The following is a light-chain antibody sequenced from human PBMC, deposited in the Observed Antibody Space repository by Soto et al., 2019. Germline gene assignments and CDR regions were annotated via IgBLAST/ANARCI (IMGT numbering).Light chain of an antibody. Sequence: IQMTQSPSSLSASVGDRVTITCRASPSIDNYLDWYHQKPGKAPKLLIYAASNFQSGITSRFSGSGSGTDFTLSISNLQTESFATDYCKQTYSTPFTVGSGTKVDIK. V-gene: IGKV1-39*01. CDR3: KQTYSTPFT. J-gene: IGKJ3*01. CDR2: AAS. CDR1: PSIDNY.